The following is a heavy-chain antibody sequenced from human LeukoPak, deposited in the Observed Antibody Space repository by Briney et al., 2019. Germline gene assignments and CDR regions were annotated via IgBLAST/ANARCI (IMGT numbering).Heavy chain of an antibody. J-gene: IGHJ6*03. CDR2: IHDSGST. V-gene: IGHV4-30-4*07. D-gene: IGHD3-22*01. Sequence: SETLSLTCAVSGDSISSGGYSWSWIRQTPGKGLEWIAYIHDSGSTYNNPSLKTRLSISIDTSKNQFSLKLSSVTAADTAVYYCARSQGWYYYDSSGYRRDYYYYMDVWGKGTTVTISS. CDR3: ARSQGWYYYDSSGYRRDYYYYMDV. CDR1: GDSISSGGYS.